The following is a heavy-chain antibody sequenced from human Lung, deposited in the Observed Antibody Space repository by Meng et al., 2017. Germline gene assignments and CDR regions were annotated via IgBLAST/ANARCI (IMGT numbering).Heavy chain of an antibody. CDR2: INDSGSS. Sequence: QVQLQQWGAGRLKPSETLSLPCAVYGGAFRDYYWSWFRQTPGKGLEWMGDINDSGSSNSNPSLKSRVTMSVDTTKKQLSLTLNSVTAADTAVYYCARGWLLSPPFYFDFWGRGVLSPSPQ. CDR1: GGAFRDYY. J-gene: IGHJ4*02. V-gene: IGHV4-34*02. CDR3: ARGWLLSPPFYFDF. D-gene: IGHD4-23*01.